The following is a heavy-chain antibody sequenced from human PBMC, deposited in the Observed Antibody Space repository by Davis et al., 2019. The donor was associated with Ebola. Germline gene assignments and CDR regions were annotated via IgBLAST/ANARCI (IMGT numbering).Heavy chain of an antibody. CDR1: GGSFKDYY. Sequence: PSETLSLTCAVYGGSFKDYYWAWTRQSPGQGLEWMGEINHRGKARYNTALKSRVTISIDTSKMQFSLRLTSVTAADTAVYYCASPHQIRGKDCFDYWDQGNLVIVSS. V-gene: IGHV4-34*01. CDR3: ASPHQIRGKDCFDY. J-gene: IGHJ4*02. CDR2: INHRGKA.